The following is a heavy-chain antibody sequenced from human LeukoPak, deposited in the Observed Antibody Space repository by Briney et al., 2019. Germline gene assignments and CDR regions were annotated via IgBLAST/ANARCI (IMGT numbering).Heavy chain of an antibody. CDR2: IYSGGST. Sequence: GGSLRLSCAASGFTFSTYAMSWVRQAPGKGLEWVSVIYSGGSTYYADSVKGRFTISRDNAKNSLYLQMSSLRADDTAVYYCARDRLLYYYDSGPTGHFQHWGQGTLVTV. CDR3: ARDRLLYYYDSGPTGHFQH. D-gene: IGHD3-22*01. J-gene: IGHJ1*01. CDR1: GFTFSTYA. V-gene: IGHV3-66*01.